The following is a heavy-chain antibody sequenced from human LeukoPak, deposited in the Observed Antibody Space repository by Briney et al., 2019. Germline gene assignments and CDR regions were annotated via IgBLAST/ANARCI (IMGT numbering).Heavy chain of an antibody. Sequence: SETLSLTCTVSGGSISSSSYYWGWIRQPAGKGLEWIGRIYTSGSTNYNPSLKSRVTISVDTSKNQFSLKLSSVTAADTAVYYCASVLPTDDAFDIWGQGTMVTVSS. CDR2: IYTSGST. V-gene: IGHV4-61*02. CDR3: ASVLPTDDAFDI. CDR1: GGSISSSSYY. J-gene: IGHJ3*02.